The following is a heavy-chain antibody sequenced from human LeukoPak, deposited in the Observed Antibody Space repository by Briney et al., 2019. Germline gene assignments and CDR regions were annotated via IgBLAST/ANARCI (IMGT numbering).Heavy chain of an antibody. CDR3: AREGYYGSGSPPSLYFDY. D-gene: IGHD3-10*01. V-gene: IGHV3-48*01. J-gene: IGHJ4*02. CDR2: ISSSSSTI. Sequence: GGSLRLSCAASGFTFSNYNMNWVRQAPGKGLEWVSYISSSSSTIYYADSVKGRFTISRDNPRSTLYLQMSSLRPEDTAIYYCAREGYYGSGSPPSLYFDYWGQGTLVTVSS. CDR1: GFTFSNYN.